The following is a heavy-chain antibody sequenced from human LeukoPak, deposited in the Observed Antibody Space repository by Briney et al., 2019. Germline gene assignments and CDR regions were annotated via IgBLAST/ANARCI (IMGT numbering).Heavy chain of an antibody. V-gene: IGHV1-2*02. CDR3: ARDGVRRIAAAGTSAYYHMDV. CDR1: GYTFTGYY. CDR2: INPNSGGT. Sequence: ASVKVSCKASGYTFTGYYMHWVRQAPGQGLEWMGWINPNSGGTNYAQKFQGRVTMTRDTSISTAYMELSRLRSDDTAVYYCARDGVRRIAAAGTSAYYHMDVWGKGTTVTVSS. J-gene: IGHJ6*03. D-gene: IGHD6-13*01.